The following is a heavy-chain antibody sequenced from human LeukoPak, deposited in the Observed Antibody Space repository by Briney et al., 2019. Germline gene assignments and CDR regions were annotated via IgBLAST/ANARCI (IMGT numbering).Heavy chain of an antibody. CDR2: IYHTGGA. CDR3: AYNRDFALDN. CDR1: SVPIAGHSW. V-gene: IGHV4/OR15-8*01. Sequence: SETLSLTCAVSSVPIAGHSWWSWVRQPPGKGLEWIGEIYHTGGANYKSSLKSRVTMSVDTSNNHFSLKLTSVTAADTAVYFCAYNRDFALDNWGQGTLVTVSS. J-gene: IGHJ4*02. D-gene: IGHD1-14*01.